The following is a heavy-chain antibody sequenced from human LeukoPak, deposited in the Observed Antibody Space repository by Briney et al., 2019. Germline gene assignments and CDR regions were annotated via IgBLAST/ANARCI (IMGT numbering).Heavy chain of an antibody. CDR2: ISSSSIYI. J-gene: IGHJ4*02. D-gene: IGHD3-22*01. V-gene: IGHV3-21*01. CDR3: AKDGDYYDSSGYYRY. Sequence: GGSLRLSCAGSGFTFSSYSMNWVRQAPGKGLEWVSSISSSSIYIYYADSVKGRFTISRDNSKNTLYLQMNSLRAEDTAVYYCAKDGDYYDSSGYYRYWGQGTLVTVSS. CDR1: GFTFSSYS.